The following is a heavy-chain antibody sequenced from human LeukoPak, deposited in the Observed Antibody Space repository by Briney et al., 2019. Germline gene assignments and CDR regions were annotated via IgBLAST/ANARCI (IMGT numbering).Heavy chain of an antibody. Sequence: GGSLRLSCAASGSTFSNAWMSWVRQAPGKGLEWVGRIKSKTDGGTTDYAAPVKGRFTISRDDSKNTLYLQMNSLKTEDTAVYYCTTGGPYSSPHFDYWGQGTLVTVSS. CDR1: GSTFSNAW. D-gene: IGHD6-13*01. CDR3: TTGGPYSSPHFDY. CDR2: IKSKTDGGTT. J-gene: IGHJ4*02. V-gene: IGHV3-15*01.